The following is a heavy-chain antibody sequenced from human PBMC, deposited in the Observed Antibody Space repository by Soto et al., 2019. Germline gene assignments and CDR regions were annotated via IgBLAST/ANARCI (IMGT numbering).Heavy chain of an antibody. CDR2: INHSGST. Sequence: SETLSLTCAVYGGSFSGYYWSWIRQPPGKGLEWIGEINHSGSTNYNPSLKSRVTISVDTSKNQFSLKLSSVTAADTAVYYCASGPPSGSYYGYYYYYGMDVWGQGTTVTVSS. V-gene: IGHV4-34*01. CDR1: GGSFSGYY. CDR3: ASGPPSGSYYGYYYYYGMDV. J-gene: IGHJ6*02. D-gene: IGHD3-10*01.